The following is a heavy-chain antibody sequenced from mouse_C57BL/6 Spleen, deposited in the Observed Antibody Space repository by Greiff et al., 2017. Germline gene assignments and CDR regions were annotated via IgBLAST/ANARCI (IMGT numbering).Heavy chain of an antibody. CDR2: ISYDGSN. CDR1: GYSITSGYY. CDR3: AREDSNPFAY. J-gene: IGHJ3*01. V-gene: IGHV3-6*01. Sequence: EVKLMASGPGLVKPSQSLSLTCSVTGYSITSGYYWNWIRQFPGNKLEWMGYISYDGSNNYNPSLKNRISITRDTSKNQFFLKLNSVTTEDTATYYCAREDSNPFAYWGQGTLVTVSA. D-gene: IGHD2-5*01.